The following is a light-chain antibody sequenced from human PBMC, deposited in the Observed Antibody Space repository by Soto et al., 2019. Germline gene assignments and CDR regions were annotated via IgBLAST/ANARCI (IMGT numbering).Light chain of an antibody. V-gene: IGKV1-8*01. J-gene: IGKJ1*01. CDR3: QQYYSYPPRGT. Sequence: AIRMTQSPSSLSASTGDRVTITCRASQGISSYLAWYQQKPGKAPKLLIYAASTLQSGVPSRFSGNGSGTDFTHTIRCLQSEDFATYYCQQYYSYPPRGTFGQGTKVDIK. CDR1: QGISSY. CDR2: AAS.